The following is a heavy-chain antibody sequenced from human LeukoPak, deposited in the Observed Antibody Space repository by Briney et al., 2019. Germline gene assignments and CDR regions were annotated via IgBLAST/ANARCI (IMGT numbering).Heavy chain of an antibody. CDR2: MSGSGSST. J-gene: IGHJ4*02. D-gene: IGHD6-19*01. CDR3: AKDAQGLVRGGIYFDF. V-gene: IGHV3-23*01. Sequence: GGSLRLSCAASGFTFKTYAMNWVRQVPGKGPEWVSSMSGSGSSTDYADSVKGRFTISRDNSKNTLYLQMNSLRAEDTALYYCAKDAQGLVRGGIYFDFWGQGTLVSVSS. CDR1: GFTFKTYA.